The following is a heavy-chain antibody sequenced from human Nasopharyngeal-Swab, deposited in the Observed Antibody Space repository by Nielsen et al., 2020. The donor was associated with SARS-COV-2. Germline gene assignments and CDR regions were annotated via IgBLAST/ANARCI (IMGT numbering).Heavy chain of an antibody. CDR2: INHSGST. V-gene: IGHV4-34*01. Sequence: SETLSLTCAVYGGSFSGYYWSWIRQPPGKGLEWIGEINHSGSTNYNPSLKGRVTISVDTSKNQFSLKLSSVTAADTAVYYCARGWDYYDSSGYSNWFDPWGQGTLVTVSS. CDR1: GGSFSGYY. J-gene: IGHJ5*02. CDR3: ARGWDYYDSSGYSNWFDP. D-gene: IGHD3-22*01.